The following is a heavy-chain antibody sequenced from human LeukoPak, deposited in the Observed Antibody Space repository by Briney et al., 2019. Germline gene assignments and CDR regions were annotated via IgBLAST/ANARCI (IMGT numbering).Heavy chain of an antibody. CDR2: TSHTGST. D-gene: IGHD1-14*01. Sequence: SETLSLTCTVSGGSISSSSYYWGWIRQPPGKGLEWIGETSHTGSTKYNPSLASRVTISIDTSKNQFSLKVISVTAADTAMYYCVRHSSGPRGVDYWGQGSPVTVSS. CDR3: VRHSSGPRGVDY. J-gene: IGHJ4*02. V-gene: IGHV4-39*01. CDR1: GGSISSSSYY.